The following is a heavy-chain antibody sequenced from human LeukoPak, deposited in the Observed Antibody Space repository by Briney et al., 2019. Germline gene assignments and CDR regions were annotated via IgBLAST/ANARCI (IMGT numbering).Heavy chain of an antibody. CDR2: IYYSGST. Sequence: SETLSLTCTVSGGSISSYYWSWIRQPPGKGLEWIGYIYYSGSTNYNPSLKSRVTISVDTSKNQFSLKLSSVTAADTAVYYCARLQGYNRHLDYWGQGTLVTVSS. D-gene: IGHD1-14*01. J-gene: IGHJ4*02. CDR3: ARLQGYNRHLDY. V-gene: IGHV4-59*08. CDR1: GGSISSYY.